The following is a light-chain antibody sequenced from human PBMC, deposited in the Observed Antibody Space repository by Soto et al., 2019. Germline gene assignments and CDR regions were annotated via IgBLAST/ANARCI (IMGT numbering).Light chain of an antibody. CDR2: GTS. CDR3: QQYGDSVFT. Sequence: EIVLTQSPGTLSLSPGERATLSCRASQSLTSNYLAWYQQKPGQAPRLLISGTSNRATGIPDRFSGSGSGTDFTLTIIRLEPDDFAVYYCQQYGDSVFTFGPGTKVDIK. V-gene: IGKV3-20*01. CDR1: QSLTSNY. J-gene: IGKJ3*01.